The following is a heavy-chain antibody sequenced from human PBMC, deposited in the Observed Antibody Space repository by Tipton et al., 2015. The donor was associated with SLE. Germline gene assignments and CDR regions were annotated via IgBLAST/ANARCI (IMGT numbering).Heavy chain of an antibody. CDR1: GASIRSNSYY. Sequence: TLSLTCTVSGASIRSNSYYWGWIRQPPGKGLEWIGTMSYSGSTYYDPSLESRVTISVDTSKNQFSLKLSSLTAADTAVYYCATGHFDYWGQGSLVTVSS. D-gene: IGHD1-14*01. CDR2: MSYSGST. V-gene: IGHV4-39*07. CDR3: ATGHFDY. J-gene: IGHJ4*02.